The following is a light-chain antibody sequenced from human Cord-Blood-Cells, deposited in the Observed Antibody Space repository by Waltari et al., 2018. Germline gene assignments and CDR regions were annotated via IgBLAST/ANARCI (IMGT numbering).Light chain of an antibody. CDR1: QSVSSSY. J-gene: IGKJ4*01. Sequence: EIVLTQSPGTLSLSPVERATLSCRASQSVSSSYLAWYQQKPGQAPRLLIYGASSRATGIPDRFSGSGSGTDFTLTISRLEPEDVAVYYCQQYGSSPTFGGGTKVEIK. V-gene: IGKV3-20*01. CDR3: QQYGSSPT. CDR2: GAS.